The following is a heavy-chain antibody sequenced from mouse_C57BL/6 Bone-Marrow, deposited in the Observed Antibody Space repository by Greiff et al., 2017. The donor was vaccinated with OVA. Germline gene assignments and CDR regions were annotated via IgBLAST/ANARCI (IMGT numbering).Heavy chain of an antibody. Sequence: QVQLQQSGAELVRPGASVTLSCKASGYTFTDYGMHWVKQTPGHGLEWIGAIDPETGCTAYNEKFKGKATLTADKSSSTAYMELRSLTSEDSAVYYCARAYGRYGDFDYWGQGTTLTVSS. CDR2: IDPETGCT. D-gene: IGHD2-1*01. CDR1: GYTFTDYG. V-gene: IGHV1-15*01. CDR3: ARAYGRYGDFDY. J-gene: IGHJ2*01.